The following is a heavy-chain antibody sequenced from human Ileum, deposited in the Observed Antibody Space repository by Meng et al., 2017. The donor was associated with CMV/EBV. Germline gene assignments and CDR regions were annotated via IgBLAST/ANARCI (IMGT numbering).Heavy chain of an antibody. D-gene: IGHD3-10*01. J-gene: IGHJ4*02. V-gene: IGHV4-59*01. CDR2: VDFTGSS. Sequence: ESDIGILNSYDTLSPHGTVYGGYISRYYWRLIGQDAGKGLEWIGYVDFTGSSNSRPSLRSRVTISVDTSRNQFSLRLSSVNAADTAVYYCARTGRFGSYYFDYWGQGTLVTRLL. CDR3: ARTGRFGSYYFDY. CDR1: GGYISRYY.